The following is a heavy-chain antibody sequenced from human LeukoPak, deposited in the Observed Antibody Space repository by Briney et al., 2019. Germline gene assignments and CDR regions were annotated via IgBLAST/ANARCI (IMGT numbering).Heavy chain of an antibody. D-gene: IGHD6-19*01. CDR2: TSYSGSA. V-gene: IGHV4-39*01. CDR1: GDSISNSRYS. Sequence: SETLSLTCTVSGDSISNSRYSWGWIRQPPGKGLEWIGTTSYSGSAYYNPSLKSRVTISVDTSKNQFSLKLSSVTAADTAVYYCARAEYSSGWPFDYWGQGTLVTVSS. CDR3: ARAEYSSGWPFDY. J-gene: IGHJ4*02.